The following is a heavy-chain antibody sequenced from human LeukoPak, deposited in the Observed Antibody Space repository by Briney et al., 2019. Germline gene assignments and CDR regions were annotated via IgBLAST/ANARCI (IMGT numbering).Heavy chain of an antibody. J-gene: IGHJ3*02. Sequence: GGSLRLSCTVSGFTFSSYSINWVRQAPGKGLEWVSSITSSSSYIYYGDSVKGRFTISRDNAKNSVYLQMNSLRAEDTAVYYCARDGPPTWIPLDIWGQGTMVTVSS. D-gene: IGHD5-12*01. CDR2: ITSSSSYI. CDR1: GFTFSSYS. V-gene: IGHV3-21*01. CDR3: ARDGPPTWIPLDI.